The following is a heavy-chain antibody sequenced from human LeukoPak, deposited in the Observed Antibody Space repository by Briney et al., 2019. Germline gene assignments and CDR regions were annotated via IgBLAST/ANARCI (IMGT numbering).Heavy chain of an antibody. CDR2: IKSDGTST. CDR3: ARISSGNYGLGDY. V-gene: IGHV3-74*01. CDR1: GFTFSSYW. D-gene: IGHD1-26*01. Sequence: GGSLRLSCAASGFTFSSYWMSWVRQAPGKGLVWVSRIKSDGTSTTYADSVKGRFTISRDNAKNTLYLQMNSLRAEDTAVYYCARISSGNYGLGDYWGQGALVTVSS. J-gene: IGHJ4*02.